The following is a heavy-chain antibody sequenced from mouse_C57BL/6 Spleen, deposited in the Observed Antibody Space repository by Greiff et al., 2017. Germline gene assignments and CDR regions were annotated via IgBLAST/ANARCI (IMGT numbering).Heavy chain of an antibody. V-gene: IGHV14-4*01. CDR3: TSYGYERGGYFVC. D-gene: IGHD2-2*01. J-gene: IGHJ2*01. CDR2: IDPENGDT. Sequence: VQLQQSGAELVRPGASVKLSCTASGFNIKDDYMHWVKQRPEQGLEWIGWIDPENGDTEYTSKFQGKATITADTSSNTAYLQLSSLTSEDTAVYYCTSYGYERGGYFVCWGEGTTLTVSS. CDR1: GFNIKDDY.